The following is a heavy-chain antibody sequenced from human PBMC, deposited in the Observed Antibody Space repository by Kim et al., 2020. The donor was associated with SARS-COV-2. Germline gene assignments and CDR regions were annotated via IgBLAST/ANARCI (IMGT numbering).Heavy chain of an antibody. D-gene: IGHD3-16*01. CDR3: AKDQYYDYVWGSYLGFDY. CDR1: GFTFSSYG. Sequence: GGSLRLSCAASGFTFSSYGMHWVRQAPGKGLEWVAVISYDGSNKYYADSVKGRFTISRDNSKNTLYLQMNSLRAEDTAVYYCAKDQYYDYVWGSYLGFDYWGQGTLVTVSS. J-gene: IGHJ4*02. CDR2: ISYDGSNK. V-gene: IGHV3-30*18.